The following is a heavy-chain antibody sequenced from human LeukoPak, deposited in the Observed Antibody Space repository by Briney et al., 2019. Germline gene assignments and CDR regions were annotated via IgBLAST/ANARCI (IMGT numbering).Heavy chain of an antibody. CDR3: ARRDYYDSSGYYHGFDY. CDR2: IRYDGSNK. D-gene: IGHD3-22*01. V-gene: IGHV3-30*02. Sequence: GGSLRLSCAASGFTFSSYGMHWVRQAPGKGLEWVSFIRYDGSNKYYADSVKGRFTISRDNSKNTLYLQMNSLRAEDTAVYYCARRDYYDSSGYYHGFDYWGQGTLVTASS. J-gene: IGHJ4*02. CDR1: GFTFSSYG.